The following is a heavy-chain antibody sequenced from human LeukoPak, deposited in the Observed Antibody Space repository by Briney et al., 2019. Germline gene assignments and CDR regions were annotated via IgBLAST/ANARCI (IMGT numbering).Heavy chain of an antibody. CDR1: GGSFNGYY. CDR3: ARAGGSGLIDY. CDR2: INHSGST. J-gene: IGHJ4*02. D-gene: IGHD6-19*01. Sequence: SETLSLTCAVYGGSFNGYYWSWIRQPPGKGLEWIGEINHSGSTDYNLSLKSRVTISVDTSKNQFSLKLTSVTAADTAVYYCARAGGSGLIDYWGQGTLVTVSS. V-gene: IGHV4-34*01.